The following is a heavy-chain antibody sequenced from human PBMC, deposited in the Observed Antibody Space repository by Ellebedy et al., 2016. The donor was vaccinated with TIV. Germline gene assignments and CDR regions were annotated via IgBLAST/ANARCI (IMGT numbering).Heavy chain of an antibody. D-gene: IGHD5-24*01. CDR1: GGSITGYY. Sequence: SETLSLTCSVSGGSITGYYWNWIRQSPGKGLEWTGFVFHNGRSKYNPSLESRLTLSVDTSKDHFSLRLSSVAAADTALYYCAGVRDGRRPFDYWGQGALVTVSS. CDR2: VFHNGRS. CDR3: AGVRDGRRPFDY. J-gene: IGHJ4*02. V-gene: IGHV4-59*01.